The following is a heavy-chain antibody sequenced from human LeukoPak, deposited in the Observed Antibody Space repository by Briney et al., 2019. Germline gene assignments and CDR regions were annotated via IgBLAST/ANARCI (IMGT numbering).Heavy chain of an antibody. CDR1: GFTFSGYA. V-gene: IGHV3-23*01. Sequence: PGGSLRLSCAASGFTFSGYAMSWVRQAPGKGLEWVSAISGSGGSTYYADSVKGRFTISRDNSKNTLYLQMNSLRAEDTAVYYCAKDRRDVVVPAAADYWGQGTLVTVSS. J-gene: IGHJ4*02. CDR3: AKDRRDVVVPAAADY. D-gene: IGHD2-2*01. CDR2: ISGSGGST.